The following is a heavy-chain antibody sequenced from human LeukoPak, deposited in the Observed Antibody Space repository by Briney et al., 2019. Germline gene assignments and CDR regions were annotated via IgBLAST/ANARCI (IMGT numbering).Heavy chain of an antibody. Sequence: GASVKVSCKASGGTFSSYAISWVRQAPGQGLEWMGIINPSGGSASYAQKFQGRVTMTRDTSTSTVYMELSSLRSEDTAMYYCARSWGHFDYWGQGTLVTVSS. CDR3: ARSWGHFDY. CDR2: INPSGGSA. D-gene: IGHD3-16*01. V-gene: IGHV1-46*01. CDR1: GGTFSSYA. J-gene: IGHJ4*02.